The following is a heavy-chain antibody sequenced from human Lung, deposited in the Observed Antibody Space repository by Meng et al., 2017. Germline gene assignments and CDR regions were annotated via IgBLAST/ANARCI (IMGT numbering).Heavy chain of an antibody. J-gene: IGHJ4*02. V-gene: IGHV1-2*06. CDR1: GYSFTGYY. CDR2: INPSSGGT. Sequence: QVQLVQSGAEVKKPGASVKVAFDASGYSFTGYYMYWVRQAPGQGLEWMGRINPSSGGTAYAQKFQGRVTMTRDTSISTGYMELSRLRSDDTAVYYCARGGAYCSGATCWGTDYWGQGTLVTVSS. D-gene: IGHD2-15*01. CDR3: ARGGAYCSGATCWGTDY.